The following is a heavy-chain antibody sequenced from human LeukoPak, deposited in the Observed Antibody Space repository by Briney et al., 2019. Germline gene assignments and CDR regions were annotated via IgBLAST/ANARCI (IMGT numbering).Heavy chain of an antibody. D-gene: IGHD4-17*01. CDR2: ISYSGNG. Sequence: PSETLSLTCIVSGGSVNLDYWTWVRQSPGKGLEWIGYISYSGNGYYNPSLKSRVTITLDTSKNTVSLRLSSVTAADTAVYFCARDFARTSGDYGNDGFHIWGQGTMVTVS. CDR3: ARDFARTSGDYGNDGFHI. CDR1: GGSVNLDY. V-gene: IGHV4-59*02. J-gene: IGHJ3*02.